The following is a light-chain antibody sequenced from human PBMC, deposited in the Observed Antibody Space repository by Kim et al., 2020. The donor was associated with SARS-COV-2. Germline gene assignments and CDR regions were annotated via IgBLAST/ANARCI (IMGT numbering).Light chain of an antibody. V-gene: IGLV3-9*01. Sequence: SYELTQPLSVSVALGQTARITCGGDRIGSKSVHWYQQKPGQAPVLVIYGDRNRPSGTPDRFSGSNSGNTATLTISSAQAGDEADYYCQVWDSSTEVFGPG. CDR1: RIGSKS. CDR2: GDR. J-gene: IGLJ1*01. CDR3: QVWDSSTEV.